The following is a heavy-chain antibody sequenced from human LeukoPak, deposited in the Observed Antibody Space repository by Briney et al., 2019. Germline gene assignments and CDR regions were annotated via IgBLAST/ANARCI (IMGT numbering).Heavy chain of an antibody. CDR3: AKEGVDSVYYFDY. CDR1: GFTFSSYG. Sequence: GGSLRLSCVGSGFTFSSYGMHWVRQAPGRGLELLAVIINDGSREYYADSVKGRFTISRDNSKSALYLQMNSLRAEDTAVYYCAKEGVDSVYYFDYWGQGTLVTASS. CDR2: IINDGSRE. V-gene: IGHV3-30*18. D-gene: IGHD5/OR15-5a*01. J-gene: IGHJ4*02.